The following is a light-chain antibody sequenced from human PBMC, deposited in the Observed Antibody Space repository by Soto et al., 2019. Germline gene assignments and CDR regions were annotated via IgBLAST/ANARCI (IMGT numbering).Light chain of an antibody. V-gene: IGKV3-20*01. CDR1: ETVGSNY. J-gene: IGKJ2*01. Sequence: EVVLTQSPGALSLSPGERATLSCRASETVGSNYLAWYQQQPGQAPRLLIFDASSRATGIPDRFSGSGSGTEFSLTISRLAPEDSAVYFCHHYGYGADTFGQGTKLEI. CDR2: DAS. CDR3: HHYGYGADT.